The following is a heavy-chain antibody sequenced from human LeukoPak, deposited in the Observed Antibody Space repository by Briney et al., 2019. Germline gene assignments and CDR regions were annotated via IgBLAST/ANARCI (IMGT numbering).Heavy chain of an antibody. J-gene: IGHJ4*02. Sequence: GSSGKVSCKASGDTFAGYYMHWVRQAPGQGLEWMGWINPNSGGTNYAQKFQGRVTMTRDTSISTAYMELSRLRSDDTAVYYCARVDPRRNLGTSDYCGQGTLVTVSS. CDR2: INPNSGGT. V-gene: IGHV1-2*02. CDR1: GDTFAGYY. CDR3: ARVDPRRNLGTSDY. D-gene: IGHD1-7*01.